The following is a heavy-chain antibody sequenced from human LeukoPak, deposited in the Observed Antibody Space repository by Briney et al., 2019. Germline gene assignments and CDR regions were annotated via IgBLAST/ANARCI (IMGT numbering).Heavy chain of an antibody. D-gene: IGHD5-12*01. CDR2: IETDGDEK. V-gene: IGHV3-7*01. CDR3: ARDIPSGFYTPDY. Sequence: GGSLRLSRVASGFTFSDYWMSWVRQAPGMGLEWVANIETDGDEKNYVDSVKGRFTISRDNARNSLYLQMNSLRVEDTAVYYCARDIPSGFYTPDYWGRGTLVTVSS. J-gene: IGHJ4*02. CDR1: GFTFSDYW.